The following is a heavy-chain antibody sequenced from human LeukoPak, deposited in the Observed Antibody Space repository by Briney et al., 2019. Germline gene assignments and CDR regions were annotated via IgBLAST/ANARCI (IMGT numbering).Heavy chain of an antibody. V-gene: IGHV3-74*01. Sequence: GGSLRLSCAASGFTFSSYWMHWVRQAPGKGLVWVSRIHSDGSSTSYADSVRGRFTISRDDVKSTLYLQMNSLRDEDTAVYYCARSGWPYYFDYWGQGTLVTVSS. D-gene: IGHD3-22*01. CDR1: GFTFSSYW. CDR3: ARSGWPYYFDY. CDR2: IHSDGSST. J-gene: IGHJ4*02.